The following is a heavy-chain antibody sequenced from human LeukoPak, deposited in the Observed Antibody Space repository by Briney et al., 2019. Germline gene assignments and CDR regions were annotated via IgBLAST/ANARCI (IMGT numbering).Heavy chain of an antibody. CDR1: GFTFSSYW. CDR3: ARARNLGYCSTAGCYEFDY. Sequence: PGGSLRLSCAASGFTFSSYWMSWVRQAPGKGLEWVANIKQDGSEKYYVDSVKGRFTISRDNAKTSLYLQMNSLRAEDTAVYYCARARNLGYCSTAGCYEFDYWGQGTLVTVSS. V-gene: IGHV3-7*01. CDR2: IKQDGSEK. D-gene: IGHD2-2*03. J-gene: IGHJ4*02.